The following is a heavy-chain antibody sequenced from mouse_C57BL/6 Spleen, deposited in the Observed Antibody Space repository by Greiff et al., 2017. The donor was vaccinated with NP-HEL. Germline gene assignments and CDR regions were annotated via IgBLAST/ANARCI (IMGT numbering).Heavy chain of an antibody. Sequence: QVTLKESGPGILQPSQTLSLTCSFSGFSLSTFGMGVGWIRQPSGKGLEWLAHIWWVDDKYYNPALKSRLTISKDTSKNQVFLKIANVDTADTATYYCARILIYDGYPAWFAYWGQGTLVTVSA. CDR2: IWWVDDK. D-gene: IGHD2-3*01. J-gene: IGHJ3*01. CDR1: GFSLSTFGMG. CDR3: ARILIYDGYPAWFAY. V-gene: IGHV8-8*01.